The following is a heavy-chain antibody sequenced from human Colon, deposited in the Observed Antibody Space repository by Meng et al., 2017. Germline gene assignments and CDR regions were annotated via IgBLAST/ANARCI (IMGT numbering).Heavy chain of an antibody. Sequence: GESLKISCAASGFTFDSYWMSWVRQAPGKGLEWVANIKQNGSEKYYVDSVKGRFTISRDNAKNSLYLQMNSLRAEDTAVYYCARDSTPTMIVVVYGMDVWGQGTTVTVSS. V-gene: IGHV3-7*01. CDR2: IKQNGSEK. CDR3: ARDSTPTMIVVVYGMDV. D-gene: IGHD3-22*01. J-gene: IGHJ6*02. CDR1: GFTFDSYW.